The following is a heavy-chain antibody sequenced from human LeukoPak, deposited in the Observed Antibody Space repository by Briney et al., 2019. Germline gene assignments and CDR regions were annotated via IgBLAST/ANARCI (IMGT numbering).Heavy chain of an antibody. Sequence: SETLSLTCTVSGGSISSSSYYWGWIRQPPGKGLEWIGSIYYSGSTYYNPSLKSRVTISVDTSKNQFSLKLSSVTAADTAVYYCARDEVLSDPWGQGTLVTVSS. CDR3: ARDEVLSDP. D-gene: IGHD2/OR15-2a*01. V-gene: IGHV4-39*02. CDR1: GGSISSSSYY. J-gene: IGHJ5*02. CDR2: IYYSGST.